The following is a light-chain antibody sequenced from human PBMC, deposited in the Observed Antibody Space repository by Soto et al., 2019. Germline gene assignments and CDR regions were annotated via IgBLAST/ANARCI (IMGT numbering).Light chain of an antibody. V-gene: IGKV3-15*01. CDR3: QQYGSSPLT. Sequence: EIVMTQSPGTLSVSPGERATLSCRASLSVSTNLAWYQQKPGQAPRLLIYGASTRATGISARFSGSGSGTEFSLTISSLQSEDFAVYYCQQYGSSPLTFGGGTKVEI. CDR1: LSVSTN. CDR2: GAS. J-gene: IGKJ4*01.